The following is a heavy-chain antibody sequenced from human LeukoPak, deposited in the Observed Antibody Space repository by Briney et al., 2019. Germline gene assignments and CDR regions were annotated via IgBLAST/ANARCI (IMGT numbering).Heavy chain of an antibody. CDR1: GFTFSSYG. J-gene: IGHJ3*02. CDR2: ISGSGGST. CDR3: TTEFGYCSSTSCYDAFDI. Sequence: GGSLRLSCAASGFTFSSYGMSWVRQAPGKGLEWVSAISGSGGSTYYADSVKGRFTISRDNSKNTLYLQMNSLKTEDTAVYYCTTEFGYCSSTSCYDAFDIWGQGTMVTVSS. V-gene: IGHV3-23*01. D-gene: IGHD2-2*01.